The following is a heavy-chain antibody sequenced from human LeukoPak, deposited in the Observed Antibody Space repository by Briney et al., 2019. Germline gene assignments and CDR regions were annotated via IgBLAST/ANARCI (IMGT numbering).Heavy chain of an antibody. Sequence: PGGSLRLSCAASGFTFDDYTMHWVRQAPGKGLEWVSLISWDGGSTYYADSVKGRFTISRDNSKNSLYLQMNSLRPEDTALYYCAKDLSSAITSALVLDVWGQGTTVIVS. D-gene: IGHD3-22*01. V-gene: IGHV3-43*01. CDR3: AKDLSSAITSALVLDV. J-gene: IGHJ6*02. CDR1: GFTFDDYT. CDR2: ISWDGGST.